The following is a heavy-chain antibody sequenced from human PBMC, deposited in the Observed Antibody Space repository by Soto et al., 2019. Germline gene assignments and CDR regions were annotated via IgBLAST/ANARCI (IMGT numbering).Heavy chain of an antibody. J-gene: IGHJ4*02. V-gene: IGHV3-23*01. D-gene: IGHD3-10*01. CDR2: ITGSGGST. CDR3: ANDRGGFVGIIRNTVDH. CDR1: VFTFSSHG. Sequence: EVQLLEFGGGLVQPGGSLRLSCAASVFTFSSHGMSWFRQAPGKGLEWISGITGSGGSTYYADSVKGPVTISRDNSKITLHVQMSSLRAEDTAVYWCANDRGGFVGIIRNTVDHWGQGTLVTVSS.